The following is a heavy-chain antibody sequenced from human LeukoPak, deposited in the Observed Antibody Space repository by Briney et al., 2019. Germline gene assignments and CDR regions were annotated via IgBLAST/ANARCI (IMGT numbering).Heavy chain of an antibody. CDR2: IIPIFGTA. V-gene: IGHV1-69*13. D-gene: IGHD6-13*01. J-gene: IGHJ4*02. Sequence: ASVKVSCKASGGTFSSYAISWVRQAPGQGLEWMGGIIPIFGTANYAQKFQGRVTITADESTSTAYMELSSLRSEDTAVYYCARAAAAAGTWFLVYYFDYWGQGTLVAVSS. CDR1: GGTFSSYA. CDR3: ARAAAAAGTWFLVYYFDY.